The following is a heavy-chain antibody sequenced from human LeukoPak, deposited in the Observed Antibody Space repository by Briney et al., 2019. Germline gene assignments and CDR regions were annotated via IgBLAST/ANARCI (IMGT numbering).Heavy chain of an antibody. CDR2: MNPNSGNT. V-gene: IGHV1-8*03. J-gene: IGHJ4*02. CDR3: ARGPVYCSSTSCPYYFDY. CDR1: GYTFTSYD. Sequence: EASVKVSCKASGYTFTSYDINWVRQATGQGLEWMGWMNPNSGNTGYAQKFQGRVTITRNTSISTAYMELSSLRSEDTAVYYCARGPVYCSSTSCPYYFDYWGQGTLVTVSS. D-gene: IGHD2-2*01.